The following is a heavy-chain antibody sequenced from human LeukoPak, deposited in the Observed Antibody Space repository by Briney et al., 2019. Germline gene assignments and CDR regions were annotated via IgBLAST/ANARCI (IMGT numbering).Heavy chain of an antibody. J-gene: IGHJ5*02. CDR2: IKSKVHGGTI. Sequence: GGSLRLSCAASGFTVSSYEMNWVRQAPGKGLEWVGRIKSKVHGGTIDYAAPVKGRFTISRDDSKNTLYLQMNSLKTEDTAVYYCTAEDGWFDPWGQGTLVTVSS. CDR1: GFTVSSYE. V-gene: IGHV3-15*01. CDR3: TAEDGWFDP.